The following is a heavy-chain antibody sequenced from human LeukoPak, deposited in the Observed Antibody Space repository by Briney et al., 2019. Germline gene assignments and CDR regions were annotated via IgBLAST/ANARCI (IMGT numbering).Heavy chain of an antibody. D-gene: IGHD6-19*01. CDR3: ARDAHSSGWYGSWFDP. Sequence: GGSLRLSCAASGLTFSSYGMHWVRQAPGKGLEWVAVIWYDGSNKYYADSVKGRSTISRDNSKNTLYLQMNSLRAEDTAVYYCARDAHSSGWYGSWFDPWSQGTLVTVSS. V-gene: IGHV3-33*01. CDR1: GLTFSSYG. J-gene: IGHJ5*02. CDR2: IWYDGSNK.